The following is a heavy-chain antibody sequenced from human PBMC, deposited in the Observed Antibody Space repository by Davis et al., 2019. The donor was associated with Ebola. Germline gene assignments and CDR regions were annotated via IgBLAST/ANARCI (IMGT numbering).Heavy chain of an antibody. CDR3: AREAYYYDSSGYYSFLDY. CDR1: GFTFREYA. V-gene: IGHV3-9*01. Sequence: PGGSLRLSCVASGFTFREYAIHWVRQVPGKGLEWVSGISWNSGTKGYAGSVKGRFTISRDNANNSVYLQMNSLRAEDTAVYYCAREAYYYDSSGYYSFLDYWGQGTLVTVSS. J-gene: IGHJ4*02. CDR2: ISWNSGTK. D-gene: IGHD3-22*01.